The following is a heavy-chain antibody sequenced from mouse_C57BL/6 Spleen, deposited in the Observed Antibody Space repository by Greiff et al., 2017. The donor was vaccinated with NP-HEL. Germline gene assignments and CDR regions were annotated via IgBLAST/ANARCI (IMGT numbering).Heavy chain of an antibody. CDR3: ARHEEGYYYGSSWFAY. Sequence: VQLQQSGAELVKPGASVKLSCMASGYTFTEYTIHWVKQRSGQGLEWIGWFYPGSGSIKYNEKFKDKATLTADKSSSTVYMELSRLTSEDSAVYFCARHEEGYYYGSSWFAYWGQGTLVTVSA. J-gene: IGHJ3*01. V-gene: IGHV1-62-2*01. CDR1: GYTFTEYT. D-gene: IGHD1-1*01. CDR2: FYPGSGSI.